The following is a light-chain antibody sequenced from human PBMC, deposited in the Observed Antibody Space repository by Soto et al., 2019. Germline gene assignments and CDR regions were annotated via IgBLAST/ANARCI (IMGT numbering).Light chain of an antibody. CDR3: HQRSNWPPS. J-gene: IGKJ3*01. V-gene: IGKV3-11*01. CDR2: GAS. Sequence: VLTQSPVTLSLSPGDRATLSCRASQSVSSLLPWYQQKPGQAPRLLVYGASNRATGIPARFSGSGSGTDFTLTISSLEPEDFGVYYCHQRSNWPPSFGPGTTVDVK. CDR1: QSVSSL.